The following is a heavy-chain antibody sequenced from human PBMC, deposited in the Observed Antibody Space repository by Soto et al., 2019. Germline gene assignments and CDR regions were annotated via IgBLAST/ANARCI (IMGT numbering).Heavy chain of an antibody. V-gene: IGHV3-7*01. Sequence: PGGSLRLSCSASGFTFSTYWMIWVRQTPGKGLGWVASIKEDGSEKYYVDSVKGRFTISRDNAKNSLFPQLNSLRGEDTAIYYCARDRGRLQFDYWGQGILVTVSS. J-gene: IGHJ4*02. D-gene: IGHD1-26*01. CDR2: IKEDGSEK. CDR3: ARDRGRLQFDY. CDR1: GFTFSTYW.